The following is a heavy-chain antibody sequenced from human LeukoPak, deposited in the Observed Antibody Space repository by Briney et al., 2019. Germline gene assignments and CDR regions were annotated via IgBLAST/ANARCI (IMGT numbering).Heavy chain of an antibody. V-gene: IGHV3-48*01. Sequence: GGSLRLSCAASGFTFSSYSMNWVRQAPGKGLEWVSYISSSSSTIYYADSVKGRFTISRDNAKNSLYLQMNSLRAEDTAVYYCARDLGYWGQGTLVTVSS. CDR3: ARDLGY. J-gene: IGHJ4*02. CDR2: ISSSSSTI. CDR1: GFTFSSYS.